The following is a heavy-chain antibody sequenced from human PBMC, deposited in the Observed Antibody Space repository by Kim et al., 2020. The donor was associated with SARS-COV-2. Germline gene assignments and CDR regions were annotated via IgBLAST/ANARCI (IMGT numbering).Heavy chain of an antibody. CDR1: GFSFSGYA. CDR2: ISGSALTT. V-gene: IGHV3-23*01. Sequence: GGSLRLSCVASGFSFSGYAMTWVRQAPGKGLEWVSGISGSALTTYYADSVKGRFTISRDNSKNTLYLELYSLRVEDTAVYRCAKCLAEPGTCYFEDWGQGTLVTVSS. J-gene: IGHJ4*02. CDR3: AKCLAEPGTCYFED.